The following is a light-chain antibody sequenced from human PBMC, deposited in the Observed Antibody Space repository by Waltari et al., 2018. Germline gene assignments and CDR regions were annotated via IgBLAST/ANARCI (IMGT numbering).Light chain of an antibody. J-gene: IGKJ1*01. CDR1: QTVLYSSNNKNY. V-gene: IGKV4-1*01. Sequence: DIVMTQSPDSLAVSLGERATINCKSSQTVLYSSNNKNYLAWYQQKPGQPPKLAISWESTRESGVPDRFSGSGSGTDFTLTISSLQAEDVAVYSCQQYYSTPLTFGQGTKVEIK. CDR3: QQYYSTPLT. CDR2: WES.